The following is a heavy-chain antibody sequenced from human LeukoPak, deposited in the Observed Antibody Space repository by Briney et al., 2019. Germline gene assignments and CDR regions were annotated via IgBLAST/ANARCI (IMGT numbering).Heavy chain of an antibody. J-gene: IGHJ4*02. V-gene: IGHV4-30-2*03. Sequence: SETLSLTCTVSGGSISSGGYYWSWIRQPPGKGLEWIGYIYHSGSTYYNPSLKSRVTISVDTSKNQFSLKLSSVTAADTAVYYCARLLFLEWLFNDYWGQGTLVTVSS. CDR1: GGSISSGGYY. D-gene: IGHD3-3*01. CDR2: IYHSGST. CDR3: ARLLFLEWLFNDY.